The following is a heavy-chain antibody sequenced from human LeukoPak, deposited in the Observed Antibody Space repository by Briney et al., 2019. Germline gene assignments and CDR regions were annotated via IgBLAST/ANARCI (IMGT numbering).Heavy chain of an antibody. V-gene: IGHV3-23*01. CDR3: AKDLRVLRSYSSSWKTVFDY. D-gene: IGHD6-13*01. CDR2: ISGSGGST. CDR1: GFTFSSYA. J-gene: IGHJ4*02. Sequence: GGSLRLSCAASGFTFSSYAMSWVRQAPGKGLEWVSAISGSGGSTYYADSVKGRFTISRDNSKNTLYLQMNSLRAEDTAVYYCAKDLRVLRSYSSSWKTVFDYWGQGALVTVSS.